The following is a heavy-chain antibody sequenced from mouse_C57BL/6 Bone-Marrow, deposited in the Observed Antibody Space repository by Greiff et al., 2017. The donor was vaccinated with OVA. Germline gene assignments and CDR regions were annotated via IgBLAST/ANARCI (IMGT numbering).Heavy chain of an antibody. CDR1: GYTFTSYW. CDR2: IDPSDSYT. J-gene: IGHJ2*01. V-gene: IGHV1-50*01. Sequence: VKLMESGAELVKPGASVKLSCKASGYTFTSYWMQWVKQRPGQGLEWIGEIDPSDSYTNYNQKFKGKATLTVDTSSSTAYMQLSSLTSEDSAVYYCARGGIYYGNLYYFDYWGQGTTLTVSS. D-gene: IGHD2-1*01. CDR3: ARGGIYYGNLYYFDY.